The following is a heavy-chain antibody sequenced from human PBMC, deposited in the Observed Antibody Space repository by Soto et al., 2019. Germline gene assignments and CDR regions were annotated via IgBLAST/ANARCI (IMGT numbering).Heavy chain of an antibody. CDR3: ARGLQRYCSSTSCFDSNWFDP. V-gene: IGHV1-8*01. Sequence: ASVKVSCKASGYTFTSYDINWVRQATGQGLEWMGWMNPNSGNTGYAQKFQGRVTMTRNTSISTAYMELSSLRSEDTAVYYCARGLQRYCSSTSCFDSNWFDPSGQGTLVTVSS. CDR1: GYTFTSYD. J-gene: IGHJ5*02. D-gene: IGHD2-2*01. CDR2: MNPNSGNT.